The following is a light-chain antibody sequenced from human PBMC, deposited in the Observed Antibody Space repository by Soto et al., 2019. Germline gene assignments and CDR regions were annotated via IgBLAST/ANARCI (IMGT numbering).Light chain of an antibody. J-gene: IGKJ5*01. CDR1: QSISNN. Sequence: IVLTHSPSTLSASPVEGATLSCGASQSISNNLAWYQQKPGQAPRLLIYGASTRATGIPARCSGSGSGTEFTLTISSLQSEDFAVYYCQQRNNWPAINFGQGTRLEIK. CDR3: QQRNNWPAIN. V-gene: IGKV3-15*01. CDR2: GAS.